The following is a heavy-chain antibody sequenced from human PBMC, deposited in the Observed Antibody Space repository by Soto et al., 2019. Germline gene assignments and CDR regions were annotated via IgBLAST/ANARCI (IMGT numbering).Heavy chain of an antibody. D-gene: IGHD3-22*01. J-gene: IGHJ6*02. CDR1: GGSISSGGYY. CDR3: ARDLLYYYDRSGSNYYYYGMDV. Sequence: QVQLQESGPGLVKPSQTLSLTCTVSGGSISSGGYYWSWIRQHPGKGLEWIGYIYYSGSTDYNPSRKSRVTISVDTSKNQFSLKLSSVTAADTAVYYCARDLLYYYDRSGSNYYYYGMDVWGQGTTVTVSS. CDR2: IYYSGST. V-gene: IGHV4-31*03.